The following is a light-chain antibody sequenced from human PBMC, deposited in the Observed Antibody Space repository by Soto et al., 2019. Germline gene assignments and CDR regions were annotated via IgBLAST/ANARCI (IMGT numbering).Light chain of an antibody. V-gene: IGKV4-1*01. J-gene: IGKJ1*01. CDR3: HQFYSSPPT. Sequence: DIVMTQSPDSLAVSLGERATITCKSSQSVLFTSNNKDFLAWYQQRPGQSPKLILFWASTRASGVPDRFSGSGPGTDFTLTIDSLQAEDAAVYYCHQFYSSPPTFGQGTKVDIK. CDR1: QSVLFTSNNKDF. CDR2: WAS.